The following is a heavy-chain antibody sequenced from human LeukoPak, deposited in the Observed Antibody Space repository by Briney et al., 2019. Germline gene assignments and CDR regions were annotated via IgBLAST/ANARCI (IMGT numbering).Heavy chain of an antibody. CDR2: IYYSGST. J-gene: IGHJ4*02. V-gene: IGHV4-59*01. D-gene: IGHD6-19*01. CDR3: ARTGYSSDNDY. CDR1: GGSIRSYY. Sequence: SETLSLTCTVSGGSIRSYYWSWIRQPPGKGLEWIGYIYYSGSTSYNPSLKSRVTISADTSKNQFSLKLTSVTAADTAVYYCARTGYSSDNDYWGQGTLVTVSS.